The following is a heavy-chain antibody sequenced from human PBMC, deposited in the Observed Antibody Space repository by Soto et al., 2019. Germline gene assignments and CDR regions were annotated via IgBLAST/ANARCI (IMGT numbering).Heavy chain of an antibody. D-gene: IGHD3-3*01. Sequence: EVPLLESGGGLVQPGGSLRLSCAASGFTFSSYAMSWVRQAPGKGLEWVSAISGSGGSTYYADSVKGRFTISRDNSKNTLYLQMNSLRAEDTAVYYCAKALLVRYDFWLDPWGQGTLVTVSS. V-gene: IGHV3-23*01. CDR1: GFTFSSYA. CDR2: ISGSGGST. CDR3: AKALLVRYDFWLDP. J-gene: IGHJ5*02.